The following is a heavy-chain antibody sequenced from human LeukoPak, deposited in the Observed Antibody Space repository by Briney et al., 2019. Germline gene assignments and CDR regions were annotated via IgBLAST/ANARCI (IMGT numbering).Heavy chain of an antibody. CDR2: INHSGSA. CDR3: ARGWGMATTNWGY. J-gene: IGHJ4*02. Sequence: SETLSLTCAVYGGTFSGYFWTWIRQPPGKGLEWIGEINHSGSANNNPSLRSRVTVSVDTSKNQFSLRLTSVTAADTAVFFCARGWGMATTNWGYLSQGTLVTVSS. V-gene: IGHV4-34*01. CDR1: GGTFSGYF. D-gene: IGHD5-24*01.